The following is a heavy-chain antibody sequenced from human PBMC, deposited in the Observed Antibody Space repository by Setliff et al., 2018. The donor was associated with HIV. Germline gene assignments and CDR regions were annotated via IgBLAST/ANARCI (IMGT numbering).Heavy chain of an antibody. Sequence: SVKVSCKTSRRTFSEDAINWVRQAPGEGLEWVGGIIHILGTADYAEKFQGRVTITADEPRSTVYLEVSNLRSEDTAVYYCAKAVRGYGSPYYNYYYMDVWGKGTTVTVSS. J-gene: IGHJ6*03. CDR2: IIHILGTA. CDR3: AKAVRGYGSPYYNYYYMDV. D-gene: IGHD3-10*01. V-gene: IGHV1-69*13. CDR1: RRTFSEDA.